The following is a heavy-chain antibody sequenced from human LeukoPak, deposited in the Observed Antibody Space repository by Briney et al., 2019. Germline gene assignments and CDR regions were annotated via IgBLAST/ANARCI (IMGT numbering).Heavy chain of an antibody. V-gene: IGHV3-30-3*01. CDR3: ARSEYYDFWSGYYPYYFDY. J-gene: IGHJ4*02. Sequence: PGGSLRLSCAASGFTFSGYAMHWVRQAPGKGLEWVAVISYDGSNKYYADSVKGRFTISRDNSKNTLYLQMNSLRAEDTAVYYCARSEYYDFWSGYYPYYFDYWGQGTLVTVSS. D-gene: IGHD3-3*01. CDR2: ISYDGSNK. CDR1: GFTFSGYA.